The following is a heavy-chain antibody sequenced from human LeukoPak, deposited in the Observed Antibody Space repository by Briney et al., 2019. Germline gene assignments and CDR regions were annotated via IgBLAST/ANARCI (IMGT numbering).Heavy chain of an antibody. CDR2: INTRGTTT. CDR3: ARVKAGTFGLDF. J-gene: IGHJ4*02. D-gene: IGHD3-10*01. Sequence: PGRSLRLSCAASGFIFSDYSMKWVRQAPGKGLEWVSYINTRGTTTSYADPVKGRFTISRDSAKNSLHLQMDRLRDGDSAVYYCARVKAGTFGLDFWGQGARVTVSS. V-gene: IGHV3-48*02. CDR1: GFIFSDYS.